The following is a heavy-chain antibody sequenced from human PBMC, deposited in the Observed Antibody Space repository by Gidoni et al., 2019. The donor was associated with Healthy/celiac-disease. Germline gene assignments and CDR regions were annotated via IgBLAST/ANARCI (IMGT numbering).Heavy chain of an antibody. D-gene: IGHD3-10*01. J-gene: IGHJ4*02. CDR1: GGSFSGYY. CDR2: INHRGST. V-gene: IGHV4-34*01. Sequence: QVQLQQWGAGLLKPSETLSLTCAVYGGSFSGYYWSWIRQPPGKGLEWIGEINHRGSTNYNPSLKSRVTISVDTSKNQFSLKLSSVTAADTAVYYCASRLLRGITMVRGVTKWGYFDYWGQGTLVTVSS. CDR3: ASRLLRGITMVRGVTKWGYFDY.